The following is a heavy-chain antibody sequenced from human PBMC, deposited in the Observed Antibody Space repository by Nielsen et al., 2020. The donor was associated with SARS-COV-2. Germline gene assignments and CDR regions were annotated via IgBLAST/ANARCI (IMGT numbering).Heavy chain of an antibody. Sequence: WIRQPPGKGLEWVSSISSSSSYIYYADSVKGRFTISRDNAKNSLYLQMNSLRAEDTAVYYCARDGWFGESKGAGYWGQGTLVTVSS. V-gene: IGHV3-21*01. CDR3: ARDGWFGESKGAGY. D-gene: IGHD3-10*01. J-gene: IGHJ4*02. CDR2: ISSSSSYI.